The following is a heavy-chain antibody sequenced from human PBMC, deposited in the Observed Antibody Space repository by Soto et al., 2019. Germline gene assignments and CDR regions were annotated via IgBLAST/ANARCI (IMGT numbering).Heavy chain of an antibody. CDR2: INHSGST. V-gene: IGHV4-34*01. CDR3: AFDSSGYLDY. J-gene: IGHJ4*02. D-gene: IGHD3-22*01. Sequence: SETLSLTCAVYGGSFSGYYWSWIRQPPGKGLEWIGEINHSGSTNYNPSLKSRVTISVDTSKNQFSLKLSSVTAADTAVYYCAFDSSGYLDYWGQGTLVTVSS. CDR1: GGSFSGYY.